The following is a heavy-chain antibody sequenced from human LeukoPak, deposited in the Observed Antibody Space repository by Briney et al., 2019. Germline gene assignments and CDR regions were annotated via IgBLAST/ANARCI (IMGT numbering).Heavy chain of an antibody. V-gene: IGHV3-48*01. D-gene: IGHD4-23*01. CDR1: GFTFSSYS. Sequence: GGSLRLSCAASGFTFSSYSMNWVRRAPGKGLEWVSYISSSSSTIYYADSVKGRFTISRDNAKNSLYLQMNSLRAEDTAVYYCARDAFDYGGNGAFDIWGQGTMVTVSS. CDR2: ISSSSSTI. CDR3: ARDAFDYGGNGAFDI. J-gene: IGHJ3*02.